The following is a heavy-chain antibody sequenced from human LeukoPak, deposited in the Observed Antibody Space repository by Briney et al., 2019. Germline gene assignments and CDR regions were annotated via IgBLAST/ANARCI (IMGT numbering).Heavy chain of an antibody. CDR1: GGTISYYF. D-gene: IGHD1-26*01. Sequence: SETLSLTCTVSGGTISYYFWSCIRQPPGKGLEFIGYVYYNGATLYSPSLKSRVTMSVDTSKNQFSLKLSSVTAADTAVYYCARHDPVGHYQHGMDVWGQGTTVIVSS. J-gene: IGHJ6*02. V-gene: IGHV4-59*08. CDR2: VYYNGAT. CDR3: ARHDPVGHYQHGMDV.